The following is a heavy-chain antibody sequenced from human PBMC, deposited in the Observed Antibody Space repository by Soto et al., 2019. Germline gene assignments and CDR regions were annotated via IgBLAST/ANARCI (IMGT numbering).Heavy chain of an antibody. CDR2: THYSGNS. J-gene: IGHJ4*02. D-gene: IGHD2-2*01. CDR3: ARVSAMTTLSTGAFEY. V-gene: IGHV4-30-4*01. Sequence: VQLQESGPGLVKPSQTLSLTCTVSSDSISSGDYQWTWIRQPPGKGLEWIGHTHYSGNSYYNPSPTRRPTIAVATAKTQFSLRASSVTAADTAVYYCARVSAMTTLSTGAFEYWGQGTLVTVSS. CDR1: SDSISSGDYQ.